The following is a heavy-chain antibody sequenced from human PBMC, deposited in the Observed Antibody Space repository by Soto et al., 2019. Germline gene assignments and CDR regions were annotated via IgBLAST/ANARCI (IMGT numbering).Heavy chain of an antibody. V-gene: IGHV4-59*01. J-gene: IGHJ6*03. Sequence: SETLSLTCTVSGGSISSYYWSWIRQPPGKGLEWIGYIYYSGSTNYNPSLKSRVTISVDTSKNQFSLKLSSVTAADTAVYYCARDLFRDWNARSYMDVWGKGTTVTVSS. D-gene: IGHD1-1*01. CDR3: ARDLFRDWNARSYMDV. CDR1: GGSISSYY. CDR2: IYYSGST.